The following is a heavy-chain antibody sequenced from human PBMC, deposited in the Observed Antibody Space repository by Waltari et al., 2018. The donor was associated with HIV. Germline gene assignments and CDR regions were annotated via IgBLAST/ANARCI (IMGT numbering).Heavy chain of an antibody. CDR2: IWYDGSNK. Sequence: QVQLVESGGGVVQPGRSLRLSCAASGFTFSSYGIHWVRQAPGKGLEWVAVIWYDGSNKYYADSVKGRFTISRDNSKNTLYLQMNSLRAEDTAVYYCARDGVGTSWDYWGQGTLVTVSS. J-gene: IGHJ4*02. D-gene: IGHD2-2*01. CDR3: ARDGVGTSWDY. V-gene: IGHV3-33*01. CDR1: GFTFSSYG.